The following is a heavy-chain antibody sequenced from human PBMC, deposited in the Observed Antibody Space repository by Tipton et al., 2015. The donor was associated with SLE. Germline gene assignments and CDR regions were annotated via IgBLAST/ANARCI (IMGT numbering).Heavy chain of an antibody. J-gene: IGHJ6*02. Sequence: TLSLTCAVYGGSFSGYYWSWIRQPPGKGLEWIGEINHSGSTNYNPSLKSRVTISVDTSKNQFSLKLSSVTAADTAVYYCARKGEGEGPTYYYGMDVWGQGTTVTVSS. CDR1: GGSFSGYY. D-gene: IGHD3-16*01. CDR3: ARKGEGEGPTYYYGMDV. V-gene: IGHV4-34*01. CDR2: INHSGST.